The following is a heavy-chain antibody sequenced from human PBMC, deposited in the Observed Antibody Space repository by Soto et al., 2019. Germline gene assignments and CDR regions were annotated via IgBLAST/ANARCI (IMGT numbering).Heavy chain of an antibody. J-gene: IGHJ2*01. Sequence: EVQLLESGGGLVQPGGSLRLSCAASGFTFTSYAMNWVRQAPGKGLEWVSVISGSGGSTYYADSVKGRFTISRDNSKNTLYLQVNSLRAEDTAVYYCAKRTTGWCFDLWGRGTLVTVSS. CDR1: GFTFTSYA. CDR2: ISGSGGST. V-gene: IGHV3-23*01. CDR3: AKRTTGWCFDL.